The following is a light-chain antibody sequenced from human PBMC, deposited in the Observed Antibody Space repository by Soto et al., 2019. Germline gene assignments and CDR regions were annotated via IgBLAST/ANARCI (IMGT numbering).Light chain of an antibody. Sequence: DIVMTQSPVSLPVTPGEPASISCRSSQSLLHSHGYTYLDWYLQKPGQSPQLLIYMGSTRASGVPNRLSGSGSGTDFTLKISRVEAEDVGVYYCMQALQTPLTFGGGTKVEIK. V-gene: IGKV2-28*01. CDR1: QSLLHSHGYTY. CDR3: MQALQTPLT. J-gene: IGKJ4*01. CDR2: MGS.